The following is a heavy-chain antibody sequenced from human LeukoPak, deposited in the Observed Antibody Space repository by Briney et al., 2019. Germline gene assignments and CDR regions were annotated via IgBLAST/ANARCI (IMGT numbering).Heavy chain of an antibody. J-gene: IGHJ4*02. CDR3: ARRSSSNSGYFDY. CDR1: GFTFSNYA. CDR2: IIGSGGNT. Sequence: GRSLRLSCAGSGFTFSNYAMSWVRQAPGRGLEWVSSIIGSGGNTHYADSVKGRFTISRDNSKNTLYVQMNSLRAEDTAVYYCARRSSSNSGYFDYWGQGTLVTVSS. D-gene: IGHD2/OR15-2a*01. V-gene: IGHV3-23*01.